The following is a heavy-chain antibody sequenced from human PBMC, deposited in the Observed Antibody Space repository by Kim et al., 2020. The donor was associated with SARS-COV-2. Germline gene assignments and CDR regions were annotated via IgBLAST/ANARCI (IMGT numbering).Heavy chain of an antibody. Sequence: GGSLRLSCAASGFTFSSYGMHWVRQAPGKGLEWVAVIWYDGSNKYYADSVKGRFTISRDNSKNTLYLQMNSLRAEDTAVYYCARAIDYGDYVLDDYFDYWGQGTLVTVFS. J-gene: IGHJ4*02. CDR1: GFTFSSYG. CDR2: IWYDGSNK. V-gene: IGHV3-33*01. CDR3: ARAIDYGDYVLDDYFDY. D-gene: IGHD4-17*01.